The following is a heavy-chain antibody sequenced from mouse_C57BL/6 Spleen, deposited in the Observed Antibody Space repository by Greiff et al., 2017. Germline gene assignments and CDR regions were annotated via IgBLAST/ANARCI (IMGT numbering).Heavy chain of an antibody. CDR3: ARSLLTYFDY. CDR1: GYAFSSYW. CDR2: IYPGDGDT. J-gene: IGHJ2*01. V-gene: IGHV1-80*01. D-gene: IGHD6-2*01. Sequence: QVQLKESGAELVKPGASVKISCKASGYAFSSYWMNWVKQRPGKGLEWIGQIYPGDGDTNYNVKFKGKATLTADTSSSTAYMQRSSLTSEDSAVYFCARSLLTYFDYWGQGTTLTVSS.